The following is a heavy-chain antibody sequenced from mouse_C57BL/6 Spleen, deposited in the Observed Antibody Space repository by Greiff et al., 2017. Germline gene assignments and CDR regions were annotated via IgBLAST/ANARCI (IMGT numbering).Heavy chain of an antibody. V-gene: IGHV3-6*01. CDR1: GYSITSGYY. Sequence: VQLQQSGPGLVKPSQSLSLTCSVTGYSITSGYYWNWIRQFPGNKLEWMGYISYDGSNNYNPSLKNRISITRDTSKNQFFLKLNSVTTEDTATYYCARYYYGRNWYFDVWGTGTTVTVSS. D-gene: IGHD1-1*01. CDR3: ARYYYGRNWYFDV. CDR2: ISYDGSN. J-gene: IGHJ1*03.